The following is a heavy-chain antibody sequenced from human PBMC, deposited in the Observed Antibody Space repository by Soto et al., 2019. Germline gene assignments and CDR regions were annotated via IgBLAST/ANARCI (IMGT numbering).Heavy chain of an antibody. V-gene: IGHV4-59*01. CDR2: IYYSGST. CDR1: GGSISSYY. CDR3: ARSRGYNVGIHFDY. Sequence: SETLSLTCTVSGGSISSYYWSWIRQPPGKGLEWIGYIYYSGSTNYNPSLKSRVTISVDTSKNQFSLKLSSVTAADTAVYYCARSRGYNVGIHFDYWGQGTLVTVS. D-gene: IGHD5-12*01. J-gene: IGHJ4*02.